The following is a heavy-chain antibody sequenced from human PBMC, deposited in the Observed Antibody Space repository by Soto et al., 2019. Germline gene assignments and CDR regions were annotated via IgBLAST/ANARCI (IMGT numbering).Heavy chain of an antibody. CDR1: GYTFTGYY. D-gene: IGHD6-13*01. V-gene: IGHV1-2*04. J-gene: IGHJ3*02. Sequence: PSVKVSCKASGYTFTGYYMHWVRQAPGQGLEWMGWINPNSGGTNYAQKFQGWVTMTRDTSISTAYMELSRLRSDDTAVYYCARSIAAALDAFDICGQGTMVTVSS. CDR3: ARSIAAALDAFDI. CDR2: INPNSGGT.